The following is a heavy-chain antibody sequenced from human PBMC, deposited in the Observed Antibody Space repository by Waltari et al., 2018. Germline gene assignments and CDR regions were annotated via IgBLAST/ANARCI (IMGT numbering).Heavy chain of an antibody. CDR1: GGSFSGYF. CDR3: ARVGDYHGSGRFGLDV. Sequence: QAQLHQWGAGLLTPSETLSLTCAVPGGSFSGYFWSWIRQSPGKGLEWSGEINRDGTANYNPSLKSRVGMSVDTIKSQISLSLSSVTAADAAVYYCARVGDYHGSGRFGLDVWGRGTRVTVSS. V-gene: IGHV4-34*01. D-gene: IGHD3-10*01. CDR2: INRDGTA. J-gene: IGHJ6*02.